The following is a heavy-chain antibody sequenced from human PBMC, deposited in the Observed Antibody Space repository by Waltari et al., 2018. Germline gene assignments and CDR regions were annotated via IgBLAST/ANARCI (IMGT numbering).Heavy chain of an antibody. CDR3: ARVRDYGGNGRRGYFDL. Sequence: EVQLVESGGGLIQPGGSLRLSCAASGFTVSSNYMSWVRQAPGKGLEGVSVIYSGGSTYYSDSVKGRFTISRDNSKNTLYLQMNSLRAEDTAVYYCARVRDYGGNGRRGYFDLWGRGTLVTVSS. V-gene: IGHV3-53*01. CDR1: GFTVSSNY. J-gene: IGHJ2*01. D-gene: IGHD4-17*01. CDR2: IYSGGST.